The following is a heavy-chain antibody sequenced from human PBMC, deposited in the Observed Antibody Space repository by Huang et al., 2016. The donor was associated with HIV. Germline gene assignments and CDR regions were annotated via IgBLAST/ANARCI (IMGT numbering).Heavy chain of an antibody. CDR3: VKGHWPRENLLDY. J-gene: IGHJ4*02. D-gene: IGHD1-1*01. Sequence: QVQLVESGGGVVQPGRSLRLSCAAFGFTFSRHGMHWVRQAPGKGLEWVAFIRNDGSHKYYPDSLTGRFTVSRDASKNTLYLQMNSLRAEDTAVYYCVKGHWPRENLLDYWGQGTLVIVSS. CDR2: IRNDGSHK. CDR1: GFTFSRHG. V-gene: IGHV3-30*02.